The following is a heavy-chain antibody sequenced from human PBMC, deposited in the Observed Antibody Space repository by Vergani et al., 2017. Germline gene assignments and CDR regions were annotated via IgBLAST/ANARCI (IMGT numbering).Heavy chain of an antibody. CDR2: IYTSGST. Sequence: QVQLQESGPGLVKPSQTLSLTCTVSGGSISSGSYYWSWIRQPAGKGLEWIVRIYTSGSTNYNPSLKSRVTISVDTSKNQFSLKLSSVTAADTAVYYCARVQRGVTPDYWGQGTLVTVSS. V-gene: IGHV4-61*02. D-gene: IGHD3-10*01. CDR3: ARVQRGVTPDY. J-gene: IGHJ4*02. CDR1: GGSISSGSYY.